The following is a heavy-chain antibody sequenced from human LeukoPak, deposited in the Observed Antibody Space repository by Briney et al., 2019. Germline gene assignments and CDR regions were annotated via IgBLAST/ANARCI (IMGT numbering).Heavy chain of an antibody. CDR2: INHSGST. CDR1: GGSISSGDYS. J-gene: IGHJ4*02. V-gene: IGHV4-30-2*01. D-gene: IGHD6-13*01. Sequence: SQTLSLTCAVSGGSISSGDYSWSWIRQPPGKGLEWIGEINHSGSTNYNPSLKSRVTISVDTSKNQFFLKLNSVTAADTAVYYCATRIAAAGGFDYWGQGTLVTVSS. CDR3: ATRIAAAGGFDY.